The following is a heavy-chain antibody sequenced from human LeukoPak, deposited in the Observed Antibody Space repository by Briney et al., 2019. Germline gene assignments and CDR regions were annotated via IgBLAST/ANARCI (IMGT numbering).Heavy chain of an antibody. D-gene: IGHD4-11*01. CDR3: ARTTVTNNWFDP. CDR2: IYHSGST. Sequence: PSETLSLTCTVSGYSISSGYYWGWIRPPPGKGLEWIGSIYHSGSTYYNPSLKSRVTISVDTSKNHFSLKLTSVTAADTAVYYCARTTVTNNWFDPWGQGTLVTVSS. V-gene: IGHV4-38-2*02. CDR1: GYSISSGYY. J-gene: IGHJ5*02.